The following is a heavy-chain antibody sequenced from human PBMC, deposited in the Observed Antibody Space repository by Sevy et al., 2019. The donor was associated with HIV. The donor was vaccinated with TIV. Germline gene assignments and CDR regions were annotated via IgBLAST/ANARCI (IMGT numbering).Heavy chain of an antibody. CDR1: EYPFTTYS. D-gene: IGHD3-10*01. V-gene: IGHV1-8*01. Sequence: ASVPVSCRATEYPFTTYSIDWFRQAAGRGFEWLGWLRPNSGETAYAPSSQGRLTFTRDTSISTAYMELSSLTSDDTAIYYCARWGGESMDRFDVWGRGTMVTVSS. CDR2: LRPNSGET. J-gene: IGHJ3*01. CDR3: ARWGGESMDRFDV.